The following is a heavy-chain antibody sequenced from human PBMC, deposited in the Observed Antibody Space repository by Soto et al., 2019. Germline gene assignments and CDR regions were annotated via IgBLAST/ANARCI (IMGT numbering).Heavy chain of an antibody. CDR1: GGTFSTYA. D-gene: IGHD5-12*01. V-gene: IGHV1-69*01. CDR2: IIPIFNTA. Sequence: QVQLVQSGAEVKKPGSSVKVSCKASGGTFSTYAISWVRQAPGQGLEWMGGIIPIFNTANYPQRFQGRVTSSAYVSTRTAYEERRSLRLDDTSVYYRTREGGYDASYYCFVMCVCCQVTTVIVSS. J-gene: IGHJ6*02. CDR3: TREGGYDASYYCFVMCV.